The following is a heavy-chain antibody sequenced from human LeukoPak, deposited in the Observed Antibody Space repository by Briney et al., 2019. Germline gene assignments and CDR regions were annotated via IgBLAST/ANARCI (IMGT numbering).Heavy chain of an antibody. J-gene: IGHJ4*02. CDR1: GYTFTSYG. V-gene: IGHV1-18*01. CDR2: ISAYNGNT. D-gene: IGHD6-19*01. CDR3: ARDREPPYSSGSDY. Sequence: ASVKVSCKASGYTFTSYGISWVRQAPGQGLEWMGWISAYNGNTNYAQKLQGRVTMTTDTSTSTAYMELRSLRSDDTAVYYCARDREPPYSSGSDYWGQGTLVTVSS.